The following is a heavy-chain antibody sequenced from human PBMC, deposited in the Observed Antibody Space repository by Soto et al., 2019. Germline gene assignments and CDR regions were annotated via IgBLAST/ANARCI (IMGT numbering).Heavy chain of an antibody. CDR3: ARGFPYVWGSYRFYYFDY. Sequence: AASVKVSCKASGGTFSSYAISWVRQAPGQGLEWMGGIIPIFGTANYAQKFQGRVTITADKSTSTAYMELSSLRSEDTAVYYCARGFPYVWGSYRFYYFDYWGQGTLVTVSS. CDR2: IIPIFGTA. J-gene: IGHJ4*02. V-gene: IGHV1-69*06. D-gene: IGHD3-16*02. CDR1: GGTFSSYA.